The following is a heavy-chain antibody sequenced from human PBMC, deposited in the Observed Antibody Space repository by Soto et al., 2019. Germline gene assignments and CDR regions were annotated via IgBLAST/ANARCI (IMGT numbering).Heavy chain of an antibody. CDR1: GYTFTSYD. CDR2: MNPNSGNT. D-gene: IGHD3-10*01. Sequence: QVQLVQSGAEVKKPGASVKVSCKASGYTFTSYDINWVRQATGPGLEGMGWMNPNSGNTGYAQKFQGRVTMTRNTSISTAYMELSSLRSEDTAVYYCARGRRSLVYGSGSYYKEGWFDPWGQGTLVTVAS. J-gene: IGHJ5*02. CDR3: ARGRRSLVYGSGSYYKEGWFDP. V-gene: IGHV1-8*01.